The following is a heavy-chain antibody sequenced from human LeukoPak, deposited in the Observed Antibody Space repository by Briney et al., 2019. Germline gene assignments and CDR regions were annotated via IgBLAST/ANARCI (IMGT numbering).Heavy chain of an antibody. CDR3: ARDQCSSASCYEGDFDY. D-gene: IGHD2-2*01. J-gene: IGHJ4*02. V-gene: IGHV1-3*01. CDR1: GYTFTSYV. Sequence: ASVKVSCKASGYTFTSYVMHWVRQAPGQRLEWMGWINAGNGNTKYSQKFQGRVTITRDTSASTAYTELSSLRCEDTAVYFCARDQCSSASCYEGDFDYWGQGTLVTISS. CDR2: INAGNGNT.